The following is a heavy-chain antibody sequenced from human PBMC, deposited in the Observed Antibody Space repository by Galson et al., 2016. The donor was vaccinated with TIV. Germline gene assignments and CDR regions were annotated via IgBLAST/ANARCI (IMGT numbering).Heavy chain of an antibody. V-gene: IGHV3-30*01. D-gene: IGHD2-15*01. Sequence: SLRLSCAASEFTSSDYTLHWVRQAPGKGLEWVAVISCEGATKHYADSVQGRFTIARDNSKNTLYLQMDSLRTEDTAVYYCARARYCSGCSCFIIDSWGQGTLVTVSS. CDR2: ISCEGATK. J-gene: IGHJ4*02. CDR1: EFTSSDYT. CDR3: ARARYCSGCSCFIIDS.